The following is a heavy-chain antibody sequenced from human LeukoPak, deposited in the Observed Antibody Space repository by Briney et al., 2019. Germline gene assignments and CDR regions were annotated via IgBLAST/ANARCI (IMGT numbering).Heavy chain of an antibody. V-gene: IGHV4-59*08. CDR3: ARSPYYYDSSGYVDAFDI. D-gene: IGHD3-22*01. J-gene: IGHJ3*02. CDR1: GGSVSSYC. CDR2: FYYSGST. Sequence: PSETLSLTCTVSGGSVSSYCWSWIRQPPGKGLEWLGYFYYSGSTNYNPSLKSRVTMSLDTSKNHFSLRLNSVTASDTAVYYCARSPYYYDSSGYVDAFDIWGQGTMVTVSS.